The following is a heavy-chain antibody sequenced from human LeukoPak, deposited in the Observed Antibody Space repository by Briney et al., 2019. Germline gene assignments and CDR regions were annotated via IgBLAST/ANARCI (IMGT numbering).Heavy chain of an antibody. CDR2: ISPNSGGT. CDR3: VRKSAARRYSEFAY. J-gene: IGHJ4*02. Sequence: ASVNVSCKASGYTFTDYNMNWVRQAPGQGLEWMGWISPNSGGTNYAQKFQGRVTMTSDTSINTGYMELSSLKSDDTAVYYCVRKSAARRYSEFAYWGQGSLVTVSS. CDR1: GYTFTDYN. D-gene: IGHD6-6*01. V-gene: IGHV1-2*02.